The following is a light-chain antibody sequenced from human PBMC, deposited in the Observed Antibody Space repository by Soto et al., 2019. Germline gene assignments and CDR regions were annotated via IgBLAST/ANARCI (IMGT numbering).Light chain of an antibody. Sequence: QSGLTQPASVSGSPGQSITISCTGTSGDIGSYNRVSWYQQHPGKAPKLIIYEVTDRPSGVSNRFSGSKSGNTASLTISGLQAEDEAEYYCSSYTNINTRACVFGTGTKVTVL. CDR3: SSYTNINTRACV. CDR2: EVT. V-gene: IGLV2-14*01. CDR1: SGDIGSYNR. J-gene: IGLJ1*01.